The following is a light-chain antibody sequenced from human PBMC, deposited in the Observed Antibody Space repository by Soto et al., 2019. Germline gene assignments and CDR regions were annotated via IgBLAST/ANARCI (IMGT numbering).Light chain of an antibody. Sequence: DIVMTQSPDSLAVSLGERATINCKSSQSVLYSSNNKNYLTWYQQKPGQPPKLLIYWASTRESGVPDRFSGSGYGTDFTLTISSRKAEDVAVYYCQQYYSTPWTFGQGTKVEIK. CDR3: QQYYSTPWT. J-gene: IGKJ1*01. V-gene: IGKV4-1*01. CDR2: WAS. CDR1: QSVLYSSNNKNY.